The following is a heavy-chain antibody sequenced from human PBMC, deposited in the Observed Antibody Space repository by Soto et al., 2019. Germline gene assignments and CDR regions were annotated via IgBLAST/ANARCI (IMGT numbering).Heavy chain of an antibody. CDR3: ARGSGWCGDAFDI. CDR1: GFTFSIYA. D-gene: IGHD6-19*01. CDR2: ISGSGGST. Sequence: EVQLLESGGGLVQPGGSLRLSCAASGFTFSIYAMSWVRQAPGKGLEWVSGISGSGGSTYYADSVKGRFTISRGNSKNTLYLQMNSLRAEDTAVYYCARGSGWCGDAFDIWGQGTMVTVSS. V-gene: IGHV3-23*01. J-gene: IGHJ3*02.